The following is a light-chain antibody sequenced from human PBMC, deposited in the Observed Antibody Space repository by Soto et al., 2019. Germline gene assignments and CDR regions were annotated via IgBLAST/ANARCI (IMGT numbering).Light chain of an antibody. V-gene: IGKV3-15*01. CDR1: QSVDIN. CDR2: GAS. Sequence: EIVLTQSPATLSVSPGERVTLSCRASQSVDINLAWYQQKPGQAPRLLIYGASTRATDMPGRFRGSVAGAEFTLTISSLQSEDSAVYYCQQYRGWPRTFGQGTKVEIK. CDR3: QQYRGWPRT. J-gene: IGKJ1*01.